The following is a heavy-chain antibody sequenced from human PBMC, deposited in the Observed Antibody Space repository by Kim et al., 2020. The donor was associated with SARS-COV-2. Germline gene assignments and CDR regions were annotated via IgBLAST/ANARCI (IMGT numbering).Heavy chain of an antibody. D-gene: IGHD3-22*01. J-gene: IGHJ4*02. CDR3: AGGSYDSSGAFDY. Sequence: SETLSLTCAVYGGSFSGYYWSWIRQPPGKGLEWIGEINHSGSTNYNPSLKSRVTISVNTSKNQFSLKLSTVTAADTAVYYCAGGSYDSSGAFDYWGQGTLVTVSS. CDR2: INHSGST. CDR1: GGSFSGYY. V-gene: IGHV4-34*01.